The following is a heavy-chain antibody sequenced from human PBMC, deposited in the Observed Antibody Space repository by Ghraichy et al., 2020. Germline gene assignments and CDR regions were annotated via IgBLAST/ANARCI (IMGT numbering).Heavy chain of an antibody. CDR2: IYHSGST. CDR3: ARGGGLQNPLSHLGDV. D-gene: IGHD4-11*01. CDR1: GYSISSGYY. Sequence: SETLSLTCTVSGYSISSGYYWGWIRQPPGKGLEWIGSIYHSGSTYYNPSLKSRVTISVDTSKNQFSLKLSSVTAADTAVYYCARGGGLQNPLSHLGDVWGKGTTVTVSS. J-gene: IGHJ6*04. V-gene: IGHV4-38-2*02.